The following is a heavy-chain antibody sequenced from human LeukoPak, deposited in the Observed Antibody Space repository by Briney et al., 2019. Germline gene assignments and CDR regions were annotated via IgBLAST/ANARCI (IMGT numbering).Heavy chain of an antibody. CDR2: ISGGGGST. J-gene: IGHJ4*02. V-gene: IGHV3-23*01. D-gene: IGHD3-22*01. CDR1: GFTFSSYA. CDR3: AKGDHDSWGLVDY. Sequence: PGGSLRLSCAASGFTFSSYAMSWVRQAPGKGLEWVSAISGGGGSTYYADSVKGRFTISRDNSKNTLYLEMNSLRAEDTAVYYCAKGDHDSWGLVDYWGQGTLVTVSS.